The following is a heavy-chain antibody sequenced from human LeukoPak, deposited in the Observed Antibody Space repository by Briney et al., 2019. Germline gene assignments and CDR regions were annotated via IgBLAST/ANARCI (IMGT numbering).Heavy chain of an antibody. D-gene: IGHD4-17*01. Sequence: GGSLRLSCAASGFTFSSYWMHWVRQTPGKGLVWVSRISTDGSSTTYADSVKGRFTISRDNAKNTLYLQMHSLRAEDTAMYYCARVTVPPNAFDIWGQGTMVTVSS. CDR1: GFTFSSYW. CDR3: ARVTVPPNAFDI. CDR2: ISTDGSST. V-gene: IGHV3-74*01. J-gene: IGHJ3*02.